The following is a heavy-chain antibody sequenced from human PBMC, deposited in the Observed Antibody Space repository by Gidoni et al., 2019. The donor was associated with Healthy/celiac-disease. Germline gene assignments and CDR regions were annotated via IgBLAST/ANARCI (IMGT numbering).Heavy chain of an antibody. D-gene: IGHD3-10*01. CDR3: ARGKYGSGTSEFYYYYGMDV. V-gene: IGHV4-4*02. CDR2: IYHSGST. Sequence: QVQLQESGPGLVKPSGTLSLTCAVSGGSISSSNWWSWIRQPPGKGLQWSGEIYHSGSTNYNPALKSRVTISVDKSKNQFSLKLSSVTAADTAVYYCARGKYGSGTSEFYYYYGMDVWGQGTTVTVSS. CDR1: GGSISSSNW. J-gene: IGHJ6*02.